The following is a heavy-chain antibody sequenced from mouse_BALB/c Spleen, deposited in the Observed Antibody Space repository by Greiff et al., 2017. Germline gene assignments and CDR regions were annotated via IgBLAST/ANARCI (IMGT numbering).Heavy chain of an antibody. CDR3: TRSPFAY. CDR2: INPTNGGT. V-gene: IGHV1S81*02. CDR1: GYTFTNYY. Sequence: QVQLQQSGAELVKPGASVKLSCKASGYTFTNYYMYWVKQRPGQGLDWIGEINPTNGGTNFNEKFKSKATLTVDKSSSTAYMQLSSLTSEDSAVYYCTRSPFAYWGQGTLVTVSA. J-gene: IGHJ3*01.